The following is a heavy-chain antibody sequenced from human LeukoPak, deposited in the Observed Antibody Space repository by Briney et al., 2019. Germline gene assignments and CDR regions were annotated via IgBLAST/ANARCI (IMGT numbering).Heavy chain of an antibody. Sequence: SETLSLTCTVSGGSINSYYWSWIRQPPGEGLEWIGYIYYSGSTNYSPSLKGRVTISVDTSKNQFSLKLSSVTAADTAVYYCARGLAAAGTSYFDYWGQGTLVTVSS. CDR2: IYYSGST. V-gene: IGHV4-59*01. CDR1: GGSINSYY. CDR3: ARGLAAAGTSYFDY. J-gene: IGHJ4*02. D-gene: IGHD6-13*01.